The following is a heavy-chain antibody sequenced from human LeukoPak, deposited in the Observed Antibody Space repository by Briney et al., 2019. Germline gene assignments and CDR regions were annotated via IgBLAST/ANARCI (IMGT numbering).Heavy chain of an antibody. D-gene: IGHD4-17*01. CDR3: ARALYGDYTAFDI. V-gene: IGHV4-39*01. CDR1: GGSISSSSYY. J-gene: IGHJ3*02. CDR2: IYYSGST. Sequence: SETLSLTCTVFGGSISSSSYYWGWIRQPPGKGLEWIGSIYYSGSTYYNPSLKSRVTISVDTSKNQFSLKLSSVTAADTAVYYCARALYGDYTAFDIWGQGTMVTVSS.